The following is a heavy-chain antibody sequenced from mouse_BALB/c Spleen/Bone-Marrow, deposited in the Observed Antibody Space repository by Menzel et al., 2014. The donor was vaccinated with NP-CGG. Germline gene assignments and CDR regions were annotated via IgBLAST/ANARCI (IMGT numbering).Heavy chain of an antibody. D-gene: IGHD2-1*01. CDR2: IDTANGNT. Sequence: EVQLQQSGAELVKLGASVKLSCTASGFNIKDTYMHWVKQRPEQGLEWIGRIDTANGNTKYDPKFQGKATIPADTSSNTAYLQLSSLTSEDTAVYYCARYGNGLMDYWGQGTSVTVSS. J-gene: IGHJ4*01. CDR1: GFNIKDTY. V-gene: IGHV14-3*02. CDR3: ARYGNGLMDY.